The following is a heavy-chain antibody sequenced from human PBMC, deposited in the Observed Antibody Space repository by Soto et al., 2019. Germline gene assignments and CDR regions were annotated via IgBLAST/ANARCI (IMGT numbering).Heavy chain of an antibody. CDR1: GHTLTELS. J-gene: IGHJ4*02. CDR3: AAGGTTSLHSPFDY. D-gene: IGHD1-1*01. Sequence: QVQLVQSGAEVKKPGASVKVSCKVSGHTLTELSMHRVRLAPGKGLEWMGGFDPEDGETISAQKFQGRVTMTEDTPIDSTYLELSILRSEDTAVYYCAAGGTTSLHSPFDYWSQGTLVTISS. V-gene: IGHV1-24*01. CDR2: FDPEDGET.